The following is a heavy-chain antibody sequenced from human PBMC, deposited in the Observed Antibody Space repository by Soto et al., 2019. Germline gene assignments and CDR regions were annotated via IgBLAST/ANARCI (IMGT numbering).Heavy chain of an antibody. J-gene: IGHJ6*02. D-gene: IGHD4-17*01. CDR1: GYSFSNYW. CDR3: GRHPCGDYDIMDV. Sequence: GESLKISCKGSGYSFSNYWIGWVRQMPGKGLEWMGIIYPGNFDIRYSPSFQGQVTISADKSISTAYLQWSSLKASDTAMYYCGRHPCGDYDIMDVWGQGTMVTVSS. CDR2: IYPGNFDI. V-gene: IGHV5-51*01.